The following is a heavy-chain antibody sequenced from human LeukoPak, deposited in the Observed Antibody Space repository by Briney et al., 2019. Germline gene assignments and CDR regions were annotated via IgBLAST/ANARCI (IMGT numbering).Heavy chain of an antibody. V-gene: IGHV4-34*01. Sequence: PGGSLRLSCAASGFTFSSYAMSWVRQAPGKGLEWIGEINHSGSTNYNPSLKSRVTISVDTSKNQFSLKLSSVTAADTAVYYCARRPSKRGYSYGYPRWFDPWGQGTLVTVSS. CDR3: ARRPSKRGYSYGYPRWFDP. J-gene: IGHJ5*02. CDR2: INHSGST. CDR1: GFTFSSYA. D-gene: IGHD5-18*01.